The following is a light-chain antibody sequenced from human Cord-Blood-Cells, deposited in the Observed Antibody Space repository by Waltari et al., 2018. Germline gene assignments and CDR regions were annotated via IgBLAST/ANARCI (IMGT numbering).Light chain of an antibody. J-gene: IGLJ3*02. V-gene: IGLV1-47*01. CDR2: RKH. Sequence: QSVLTQPPSASGTPGQRVTISCSGSSSNIGSNHVYWYQQPPGTAPNPLIYRKHQRPSGVPDRFSGSKSGTSASLAISGLRSEDEADYYCAAWDDSLSGWVFGGGTKLTVL. CDR3: AAWDDSLSGWV. CDR1: SSNIGSNH.